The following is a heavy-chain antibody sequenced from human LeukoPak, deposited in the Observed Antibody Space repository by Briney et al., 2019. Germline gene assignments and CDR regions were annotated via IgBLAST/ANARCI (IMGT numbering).Heavy chain of an antibody. CDR1: GFTFSSYW. D-gene: IGHD6-13*01. J-gene: IGHJ3*02. CDR2: IKQDGSEK. Sequence: GGSLRLSCAASGFTFSSYWMSWVRQAPGKGLEWVANIKQDGSEKCYVDSVKGRFTISRDNAKNSLYLQMNSLRAEDTAVYYCAKGRDSSSWYSSGSDAFDIWGQGTMVTVSS. V-gene: IGHV3-7*01. CDR3: AKGRDSSSWYSSGSDAFDI.